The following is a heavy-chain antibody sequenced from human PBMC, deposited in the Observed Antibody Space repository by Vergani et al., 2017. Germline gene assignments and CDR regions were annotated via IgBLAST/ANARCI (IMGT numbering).Heavy chain of an antibody. CDR2: IYTSGST. Sequence: QVQLQESGPGLVKPSQTLSLTCTVSGGSISSGSYYWSWIRQPAGKGLEWIGRIYTSGSTNYNPSLKSRVTISVDTSKNQFSLKLSSVTAADTAVYYCARGLRTRPVDYWGQGTLVTVSS. D-gene: IGHD6-6*01. V-gene: IGHV4-61*02. J-gene: IGHJ4*02. CDR3: ARGLRTRPVDY. CDR1: GGSISSGSYY.